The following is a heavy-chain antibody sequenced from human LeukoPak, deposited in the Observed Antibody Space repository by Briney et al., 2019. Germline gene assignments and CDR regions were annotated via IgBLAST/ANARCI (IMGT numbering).Heavy chain of an antibody. J-gene: IGHJ4*02. Sequence: ASVKVSCKASGYIFTDYYMHWVRQAPGQELGWMGRINPNSGGTNYAQKFQGRVTMTRDTSISTAYMELSRLRSDDTAVYYCARGQAVYSYGQDDFDYWGQGTLVTVSS. V-gene: IGHV1-2*06. D-gene: IGHD5-18*01. CDR2: INPNSGGT. CDR1: GYIFTDYY. CDR3: ARGQAVYSYGQDDFDY.